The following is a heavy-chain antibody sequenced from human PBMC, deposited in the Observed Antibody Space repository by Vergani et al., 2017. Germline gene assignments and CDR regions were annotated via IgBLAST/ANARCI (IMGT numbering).Heavy chain of an antibody. D-gene: IGHD3-22*01. V-gene: IGHV3-30*02. Sequence: VQLLESGGDLVQPGGSLRLSCAASGFTFSSYGMHWVRQAPGKGLEWVAFIRYDGSNKYYADSVKGRFTISRDNSKNTLYLQMNSLRAEDTAVYYCAKDLIYDSSGGFDYWGQGTLVTVSS. CDR3: AKDLIYDSSGGFDY. CDR1: GFTFSSYG. CDR2: IRYDGSNK. J-gene: IGHJ4*02.